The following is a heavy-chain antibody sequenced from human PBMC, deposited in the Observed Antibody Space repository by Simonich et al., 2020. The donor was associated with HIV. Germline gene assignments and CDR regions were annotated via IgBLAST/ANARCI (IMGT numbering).Heavy chain of an antibody. J-gene: IGHJ4*02. CDR3: ARETPSSGGYSKDYFDY. Sequence: QVQLKQWVAGLLKPSETMSLTCAVHGGAFRGYYWHWIRQPPGKGLGWYGKFNHCGSTNSHTPLKSRVIITGDPSKNQFSLRLSSVTAADTAVYYCARETPSSGGYSKDYFDYWGQGTLVTVSA. D-gene: IGHD6-13*01. V-gene: IGHV4-34*02. CDR1: GGAFRGYY. CDR2: FNHCGST.